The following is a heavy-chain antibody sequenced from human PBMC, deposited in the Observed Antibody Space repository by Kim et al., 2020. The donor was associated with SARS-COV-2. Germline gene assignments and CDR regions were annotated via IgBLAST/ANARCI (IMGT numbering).Heavy chain of an antibody. CDR2: ISSGRNYI. Sequence: GGSLRLSCAASGFIFSSYSMTWVRQAPGKGLEWVSTISSGRNYIDYADSVKGRFTISKDYATNSLYLQMNNLRAEDTAVYYCARMAAFYCSGGNCHSRDYLRGDGWGQGTQVTVSS. CDR3: ARMAAFYCSGGNCHSRDYLRGDG. J-gene: IGHJ4*03. CDR1: GFIFSSYS. V-gene: IGHV3-21*04. D-gene: IGHD2-15*01.